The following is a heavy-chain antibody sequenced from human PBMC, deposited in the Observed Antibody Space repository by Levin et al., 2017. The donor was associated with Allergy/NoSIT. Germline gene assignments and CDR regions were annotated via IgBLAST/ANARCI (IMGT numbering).Heavy chain of an antibody. D-gene: IGHD3-16*01. V-gene: IGHV3-30*18. CDR3: AKGGVRTAGVDY. CDR1: GFTFRNYG. Sequence: GGSLRLSCVASGFTFRNYGMHWVRQAPGKGLEWVAVISYDGTQEYYRDSVKGRFTISRDNVNDTLPLQMNSLRGEDTALYYCAKGGVRTAGVDYWGQGALVTVSS. J-gene: IGHJ4*02. CDR2: ISYDGTQE.